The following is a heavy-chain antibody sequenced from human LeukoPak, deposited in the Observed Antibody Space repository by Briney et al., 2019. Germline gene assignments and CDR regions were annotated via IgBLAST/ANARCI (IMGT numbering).Heavy chain of an antibody. CDR3: AKGAGTDRT. CDR1: GFTFNTYT. J-gene: IGHJ5*02. CDR2: ITSTTTYI. V-gene: IGHV3-21*04. Sequence: GGSLRLSCAASGFTFNTYTMNWVRQAPGKGLEWVSSITSTTTYIYYADSVKGRFTISRDNSKNTLYLQMNSLRAEDTAVYYCAKGAGTDRTWGQGTLVTVSS.